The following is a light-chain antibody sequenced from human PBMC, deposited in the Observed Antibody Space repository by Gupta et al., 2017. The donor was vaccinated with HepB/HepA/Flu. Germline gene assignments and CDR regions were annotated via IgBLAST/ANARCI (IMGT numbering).Light chain of an antibody. V-gene: IGLV2-8*01. CDR2: EDI. J-gene: IGLJ1*01. CDR1: SSDVGGYES. Sequence: QSALTQPPSASGSPGPSVTISCTGTSSDVGGYESVSWYRQHPGNAPNLLIYEDIKRHSGAPDRFSGSKSATTASLTITGLQAEDEADFYCTSEAGTNNFYVFGTGTKVTVL. CDR3: TSEAGTNNFYV.